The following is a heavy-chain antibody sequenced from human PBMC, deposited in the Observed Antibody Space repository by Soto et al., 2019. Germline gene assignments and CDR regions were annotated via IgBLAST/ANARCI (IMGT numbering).Heavy chain of an antibody. CDR2: IYHSGST. CDR3: ARADPIEGWYYYYYGMDV. D-gene: IGHD6-19*01. Sequence: SETLSLTCAVSGYSISSGYYWGWIRQPPGNGLEWIGSIYHSGSTYYNPSLKSRVTISVDTSKNQFSLKLSSVTAADTAVYYCARADPIEGWYYYYYGMDVWGQGTTVTVSS. J-gene: IGHJ6*02. CDR1: GYSISSGYY. V-gene: IGHV4-38-2*01.